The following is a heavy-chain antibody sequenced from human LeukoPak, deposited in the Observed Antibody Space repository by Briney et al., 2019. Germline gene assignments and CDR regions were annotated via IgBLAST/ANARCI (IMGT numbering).Heavy chain of an antibody. V-gene: IGHV1-8*03. J-gene: IGHJ4*02. D-gene: IGHD3-16*01. Sequence: ASVKVSCKASGYTFTSYDINWVRQATGQGLEWMGWMNPNSGNTGYAQKFQGRVTITRNTSISTAYMELSSLRSEDTAVYYCARGRTWGVPYYFDYWGQGTLVTVSS. CDR1: GYTFTSYD. CDR2: MNPNSGNT. CDR3: ARGRTWGVPYYFDY.